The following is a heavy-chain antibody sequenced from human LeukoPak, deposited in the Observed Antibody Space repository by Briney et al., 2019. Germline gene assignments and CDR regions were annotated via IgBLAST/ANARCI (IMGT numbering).Heavy chain of an antibody. CDR1: GFSFSSYG. V-gene: IGHV3-30*02. Sequence: GGSLRLSCAASGFSFSSYGMHWVRQAPGKGLEWVAFIRYDGHNKYSADSVKGRLTISRANLKNTLSLQMNSLRLEDTAVYYCAKDIAPIVVSLGGGGFDYWGQGTLVTVSS. D-gene: IGHD2-2*01. CDR3: AKDIAPIVVSLGGGGFDY. J-gene: IGHJ4*02. CDR2: IRYDGHNK.